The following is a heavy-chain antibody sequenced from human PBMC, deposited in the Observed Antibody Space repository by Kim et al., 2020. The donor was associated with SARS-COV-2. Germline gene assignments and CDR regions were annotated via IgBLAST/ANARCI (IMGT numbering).Heavy chain of an antibody. J-gene: IGHJ5*02. CDR3: AKGVASKAAGDWFDP. V-gene: IGHV3-23*02. D-gene: IGHD6-13*01. Sequence: DSVKGRFPISRDNSKTTLYLQMNSLSAEDTAVYYCAKGVASKAAGDWFDPWGQGTLVTVSS.